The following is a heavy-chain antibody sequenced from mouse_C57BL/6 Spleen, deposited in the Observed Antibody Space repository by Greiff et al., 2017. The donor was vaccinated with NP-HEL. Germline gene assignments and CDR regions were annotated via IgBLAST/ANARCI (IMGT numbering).Heavy chain of an antibody. CDR1: GYAFSSSW. CDR2: IYPGDGDT. D-gene: IGHD2-2*01. Sequence: QVQLQQSGPELVKPGASVKISCKASGYAFSSSWMNWVKQRPGKGLEWIGRIYPGDGDTNYNGKFKGKATLTADKSSGTAYMQLSSLTSEDSAVYFCARSRGYDGYYAMDYWGQGTSVTVSS. J-gene: IGHJ4*01. V-gene: IGHV1-82*01. CDR3: ARSRGYDGYYAMDY.